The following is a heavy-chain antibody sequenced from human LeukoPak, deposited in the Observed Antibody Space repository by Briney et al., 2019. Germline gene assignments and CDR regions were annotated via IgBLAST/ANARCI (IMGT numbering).Heavy chain of an antibody. CDR2: ISGSGGST. CDR3: AIGIAAAGTTLVPLDY. D-gene: IGHD6-13*01. J-gene: IGHJ4*02. CDR1: GFTFSSYA. Sequence: GGSLRLSCAASGFTFSSYAMSWVRQAPGKGLEWVSAISGSGGSTYYADSVKGRFTISRDNAKNSLYLQMNSLRAEDTAVYYCAIGIAAAGTTLVPLDYWGQGTLVTVSS. V-gene: IGHV3-23*01.